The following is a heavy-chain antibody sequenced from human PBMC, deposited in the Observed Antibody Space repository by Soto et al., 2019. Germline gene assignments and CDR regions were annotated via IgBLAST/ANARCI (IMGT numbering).Heavy chain of an antibody. Sequence: SENLSRTCAVYGGSFCGYYWSCIRQPPGKGLQWIGETNHSGSTNYNPSLKSRVTISVDTSKNQLSLKLSSVTAADTAVYYCARGEYGSGSYPLWFNYYYGMDVWGQGTTVT. V-gene: IGHV4-34*01. J-gene: IGHJ6*02. D-gene: IGHD3-10*01. CDR1: GGSFCGYY. CDR3: ARGEYGSGSYPLWFNYYYGMDV. CDR2: TNHSGST.